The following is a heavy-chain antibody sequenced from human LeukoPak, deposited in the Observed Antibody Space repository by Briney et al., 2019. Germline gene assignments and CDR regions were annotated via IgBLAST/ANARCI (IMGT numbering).Heavy chain of an antibody. J-gene: IGHJ4*02. Sequence: SETLSLTCAVYGGSFSGYYWSWIRQPAGKGLEWIGRIYTSGNTNYNPSLKSRATISVDTSKNQFSLKLTSVTAADTAVYYCARESVETLEKAHFDNWGQGTLVTVSS. CDR3: ARESVETLEKAHFDN. CDR2: IYTSGNT. CDR1: GGSFSGYY. D-gene: IGHD2-21*01. V-gene: IGHV4-4*07.